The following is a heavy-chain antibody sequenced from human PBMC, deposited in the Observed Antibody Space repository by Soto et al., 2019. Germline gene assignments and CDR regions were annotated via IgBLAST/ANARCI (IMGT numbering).Heavy chain of an antibody. CDR1: GFTFSDYD. J-gene: IGHJ4*02. D-gene: IGHD6-6*01. CDR2: ISSSGRTI. CDR3: ARDHSIAARRGNGAGY. V-gene: IGHV3-48*03. Sequence: EVQLVESGGGLVQPGGSLTLSCATSGFTFSDYDMNWVRQAPGKGLEWVSYISSSGRTIYDADSVKGRFTTSRDDAKNSLYLQMNSLRVEDTAVYYCARDHSIAARRGNGAGYWGQGTLVTVSS.